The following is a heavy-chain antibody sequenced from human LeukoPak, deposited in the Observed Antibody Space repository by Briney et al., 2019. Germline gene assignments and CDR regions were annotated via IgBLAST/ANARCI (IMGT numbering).Heavy chain of an antibody. V-gene: IGHV3-74*01. Sequence: GGSLRLSCAASGFTFSSYWMHWVRQAPGKGLVWVSRINSDGSSTSYADSVKGRFTISRDNAKNTLYLQMNTLRVEDTAVYYCAKDYEPLLGVQRWVDWFDPWGQGTLVTVAS. D-gene: IGHD3-10*01. CDR2: INSDGSST. CDR3: AKDYEPLLGVQRWVDWFDP. CDR1: GFTFSSYW. J-gene: IGHJ5*02.